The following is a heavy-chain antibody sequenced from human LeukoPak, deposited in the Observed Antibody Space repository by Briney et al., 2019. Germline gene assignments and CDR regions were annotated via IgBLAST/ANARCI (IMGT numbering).Heavy chain of an antibody. Sequence: PSETLSLTCAVSGYSISSGYYWAWIRQPPGKGLERIGSIYHSGTHYNPSLESRPTISVDTPKNQFSLQLSSVTAADTAVYYCARGDNYYDSSGYLDWGQGTLVTVSS. CDR3: ARGDNYYDSSGYLD. CDR2: IYHSGT. CDR1: GYSISSGYY. D-gene: IGHD3-22*01. J-gene: IGHJ4*02. V-gene: IGHV4-38-2*01.